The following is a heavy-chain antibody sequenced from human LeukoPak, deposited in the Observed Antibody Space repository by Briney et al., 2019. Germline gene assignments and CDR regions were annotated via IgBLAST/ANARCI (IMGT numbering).Heavy chain of an antibody. Sequence: GGSLRLSCGASGFTFSSYDMHWVRQAPGKGLEWVAVISYDGSNKYYADSVKGRFTISRDNSKNTLYLQMNSLRAEDTAVYYCAKRRSRNMITFGGVENWFDPWGQGTLVTVSS. D-gene: IGHD3-16*01. V-gene: IGHV3-30*18. CDR3: AKRRSRNMITFGGVENWFDP. CDR2: ISYDGSNK. J-gene: IGHJ5*02. CDR1: GFTFSSYD.